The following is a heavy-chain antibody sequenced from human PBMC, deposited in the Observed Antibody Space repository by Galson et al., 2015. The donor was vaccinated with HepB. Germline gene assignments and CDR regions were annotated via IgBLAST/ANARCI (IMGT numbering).Heavy chain of an antibody. CDR2: FDPEDGET. Sequence: SVKVSCKVSGYTLTELSMHWVRQAPGKGLEWMGGFDPEDGETIYAQKFQGRVTMTEDTSTDTAYRELSSLRSEDTAVYYCATGGITGTTYYYYYAMDVWGQGTTVTVSS. V-gene: IGHV1-24*01. CDR1: GYTLTELS. J-gene: IGHJ6*02. CDR3: ATGGITGTTYYYYYAMDV. D-gene: IGHD1-14*01.